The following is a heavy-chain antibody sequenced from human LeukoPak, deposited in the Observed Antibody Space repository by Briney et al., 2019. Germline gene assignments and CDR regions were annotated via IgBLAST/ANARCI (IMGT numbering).Heavy chain of an antibody. V-gene: IGHV3-7*01. D-gene: IGHD2-2*02. CDR3: ARDNPYCSSTSCYTYYYGMDV. Sequence: GGSLRLSCAASGFTFSSYWMSWVRQAPGKGLEWVANIKQDGSEKYYLDSVKGRSTISRDNAKNSLYLQMNSLRAEDTAVYYCARDNPYCSSTSCYTYYYGMDVWGQGTTVTVSS. CDR1: GFTFSSYW. CDR2: IKQDGSEK. J-gene: IGHJ6*02.